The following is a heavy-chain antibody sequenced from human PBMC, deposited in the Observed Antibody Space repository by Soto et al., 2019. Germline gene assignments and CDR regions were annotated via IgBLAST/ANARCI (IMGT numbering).Heavy chain of an antibody. CDR2: IYWDDGK. J-gene: IGHJ4*02. V-gene: IGHV2-5*02. CDR3: APRPAYDISTGYYPFDY. Sequence: QITLKESGPTLVKPTQTLTLTCTFSGFSLSTSGVGVAWIRQPPGTALEWLALIYWDDGKRYSPSLKTRLNITKDTSKNQVVLTLTNVDPVDTATYYCAPRPAYDISTGYYPFDYWGQGSLVTVSS. CDR1: GFSLSTSGVG. D-gene: IGHD3-9*01.